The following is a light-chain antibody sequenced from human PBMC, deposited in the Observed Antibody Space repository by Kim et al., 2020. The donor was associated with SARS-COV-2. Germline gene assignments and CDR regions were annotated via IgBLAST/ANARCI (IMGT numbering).Light chain of an antibody. V-gene: IGLV1-44*01. CDR3: AAWDDSLNGLWV. CDR2: TDD. Sequence: QRVTISWSGTSANIGSNTVHWYQQLPGTAPKVLIYTDDQRPSGVPDRFSGSRSGTSASLAISGLQSEDEADYYCAAWDDSLNGLWVFGGGTQLTVL. CDR1: SANIGSNT. J-gene: IGLJ3*02.